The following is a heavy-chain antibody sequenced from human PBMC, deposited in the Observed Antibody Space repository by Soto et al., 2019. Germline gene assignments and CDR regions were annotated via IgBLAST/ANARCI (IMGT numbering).Heavy chain of an antibody. CDR2: LYYTGST. D-gene: IGHD3-22*01. CDR1: GGSINSGDYY. CDR3: ARYRYSDSLKEYYFDY. V-gene: IGHV4-30-4*01. J-gene: IGHJ4*02. Sequence: PSETLSLTCTVSGGSINSGDYYWSWIRQPPGKGLEWIGNLYYTGSTYYNPSLKSRVTISVDTPKKQFSLMVTSVTAADTAVYYCARYRYSDSLKEYYFDYWGQGTLVTVSS.